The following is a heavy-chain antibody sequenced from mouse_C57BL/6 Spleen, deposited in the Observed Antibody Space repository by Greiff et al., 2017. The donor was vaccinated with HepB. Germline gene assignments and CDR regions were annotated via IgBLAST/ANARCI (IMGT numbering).Heavy chain of an antibody. CDR2: IDPSDSYT. Sequence: QVQLQQPGAELVKPGASVKLSCKASGYTFTSYCMQWVKQRPGQGLEWIGEIDPSDSYTNYNQKFKGKATLTVDTSSSTAYMQLSSLTSEDSAVYYCARKGASVVATPDYWGQGTTLTVSS. J-gene: IGHJ2*01. V-gene: IGHV1-50*01. D-gene: IGHD1-1*01. CDR3: ARKGASVVATPDY. CDR1: GYTFTSYC.